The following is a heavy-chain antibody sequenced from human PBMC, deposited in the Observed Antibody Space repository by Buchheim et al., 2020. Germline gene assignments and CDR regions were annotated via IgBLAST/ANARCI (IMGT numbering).Heavy chain of an antibody. Sequence: QVQLVQSGAEVKKPGASVKVSCKASGYTFTSYYMHWVRQAPGQGLEWMGIINPSGGSTSYAQKFQGRVTMTRDTSTSKVYMELSSLRSEDTAVYYCARGRITMVRGVISWFDPWGQGTL. D-gene: IGHD3-10*01. J-gene: IGHJ5*02. CDR3: ARGRITMVRGVISWFDP. CDR2: INPSGGST. V-gene: IGHV1-46*01. CDR1: GYTFTSYY.